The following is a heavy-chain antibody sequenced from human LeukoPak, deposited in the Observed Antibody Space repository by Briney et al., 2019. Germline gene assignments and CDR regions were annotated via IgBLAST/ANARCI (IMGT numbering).Heavy chain of an antibody. Sequence: GGSLRLSCAASGFTFSSYAMSWVRQAPGKGLEWVSAISGSGGSTYYADSVKGRFTISRDNSKNTLYLQMNSLRAEDTAVYYCAKAPTVTTPWGLYYFDYWGQGTLVTVSS. CDR3: AKAPTVTTPWGLYYFDY. CDR1: GFTFSSYA. J-gene: IGHJ4*02. V-gene: IGHV3-23*01. CDR2: ISGSGGST. D-gene: IGHD4-17*01.